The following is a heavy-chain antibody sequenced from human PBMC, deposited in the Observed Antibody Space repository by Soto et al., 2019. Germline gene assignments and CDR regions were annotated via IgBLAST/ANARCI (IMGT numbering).Heavy chain of an antibody. D-gene: IGHD2-2*01. CDR2: ISAYNGNT. CDR3: ARGGYCSSTSCFVYYYYGMDV. V-gene: IGHV1-18*04. J-gene: IGHJ6*02. CDR1: GYTFTSYG. Sequence: AASVKVSCKASGYTFTSYGISWVRQAPGQGLEWMGWISAYNGNTNYAQKLQGRVTMTTDTSTSTAYMELRSLRSDDTAVYYCARGGYCSSTSCFVYYYYGMDVWGQGTTVTVSS.